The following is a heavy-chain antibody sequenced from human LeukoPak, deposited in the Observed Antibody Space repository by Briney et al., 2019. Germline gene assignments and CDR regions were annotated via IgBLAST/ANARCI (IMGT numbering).Heavy chain of an antibody. Sequence: GGSLRLSCAASGFTFSSYSMNWVRQAPGKGLEWVANIKQDGSEKYYVDSVKGRFTISRDNAKNSLYLQMNSLRVEDTAVYYCARENSAFDIWGQGTMVTVSS. J-gene: IGHJ3*02. D-gene: IGHD2/OR15-2a*01. CDR2: IKQDGSEK. V-gene: IGHV3-7*01. CDR3: ARENSAFDI. CDR1: GFTFSSYS.